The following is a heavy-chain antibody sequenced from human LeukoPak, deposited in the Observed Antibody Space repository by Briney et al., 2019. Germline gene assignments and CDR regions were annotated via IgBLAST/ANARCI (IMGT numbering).Heavy chain of an antibody. CDR1: GFTFSSYT. Sequence: PGGSLRLSCAASGFTFSSYTMTWVRQAPGMGLEWVSTIAATGGSTYYADSVKGRFTISRGNSKNTLYLQMNSLRADDTALYYCAKRFCSGGNCYPKTFDYWGQGTLVTVSS. D-gene: IGHD2-15*01. V-gene: IGHV3-23*01. CDR2: IAATGGST. CDR3: AKRFCSGGNCYPKTFDY. J-gene: IGHJ4*02.